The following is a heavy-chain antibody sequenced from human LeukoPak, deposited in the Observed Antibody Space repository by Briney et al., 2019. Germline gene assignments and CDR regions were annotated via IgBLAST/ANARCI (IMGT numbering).Heavy chain of an antibody. CDR2: IDDDGINF. CDR1: GFTFRNFG. CDR3: VRGPARGYYDGSGYDFDY. D-gene: IGHD3-22*01. V-gene: IGHV3-30*02. J-gene: IGHJ4*02. Sequence: GGSLRLSCAASGFTFRNFGMHWVRQAPGKGLEWVTFIDDDGINFYYVNSVKGRFAISRDNSKNTLYLQMSSLESEDTAVYYGVRGPARGYYDGSGYDFDYWGQGTLVTVSS.